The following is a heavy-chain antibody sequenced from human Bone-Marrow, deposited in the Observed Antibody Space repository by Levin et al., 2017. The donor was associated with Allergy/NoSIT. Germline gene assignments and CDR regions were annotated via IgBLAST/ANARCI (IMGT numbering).Heavy chain of an antibody. CDR2: ISYDGSNK. CDR3: AKVYMIRGVSSFYFGLDV. CDR1: GISFSTYG. V-gene: IGHV3-30*18. J-gene: IGHJ6*02. Sequence: GESLKISCAASGISFSTYGMHWVRQAPGKGLEWVAVISYDGSNKYYADSVKGRFTISRDNSKNTAYLQMSSLRTEDTAMYYCAKVYMIRGVSSFYFGLDVWGQGTTVTVSS. D-gene: IGHD3-10*01.